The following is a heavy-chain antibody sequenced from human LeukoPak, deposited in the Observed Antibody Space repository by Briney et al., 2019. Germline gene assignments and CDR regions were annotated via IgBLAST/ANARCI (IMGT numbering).Heavy chain of an antibody. CDR3: ARGSEETHYYMDV. J-gene: IGHJ6*03. Sequence: GASVKVSCKASGYTFTSYDINWVRQAPGQGLEWMGGIIPIFGTANYAQKFQGRVTITTDESTSTAYMELSSLRSEDTAVYYCARGSEETHYYMDVWGKGTTVTVSS. D-gene: IGHD3-3*01. CDR1: GYTFTSYD. CDR2: IIPIFGTA. V-gene: IGHV1-69*05.